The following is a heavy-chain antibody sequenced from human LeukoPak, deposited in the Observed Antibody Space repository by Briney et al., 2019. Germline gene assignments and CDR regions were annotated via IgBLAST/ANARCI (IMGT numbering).Heavy chain of an antibody. CDR3: ARADSSGSSAY. V-gene: IGHV4-59*06. CDR1: GGSISSYY. D-gene: IGHD3-22*01. CDR2: IYYSGST. Sequence: SETLSLTCTVSGGSISSYYWSWIRQPAGKGLEWIGYIYYSGSTYYNPSLKSRVTISVDTSKNQFSLELSSVTAADTAVYYCARADSSGSSAYWGQGTLVTVSS. J-gene: IGHJ4*02.